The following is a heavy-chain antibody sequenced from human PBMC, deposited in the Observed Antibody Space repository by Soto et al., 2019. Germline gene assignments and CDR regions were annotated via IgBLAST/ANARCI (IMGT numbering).Heavy chain of an antibody. Sequence: KPSETLSLTCTVSGGSISSSSYYWGWIRQPPGKGLEWIGSIYYTGSTYYNPSLKSRVTISVDTSKNQFSLKLSSVTAADTAVYYCARQRRYYYDSSGYPDYWGQGTLVTVLL. D-gene: IGHD3-22*01. CDR3: ARQRRYYYDSSGYPDY. CDR2: IYYTGST. V-gene: IGHV4-39*01. J-gene: IGHJ4*02. CDR1: GGSISSSSYY.